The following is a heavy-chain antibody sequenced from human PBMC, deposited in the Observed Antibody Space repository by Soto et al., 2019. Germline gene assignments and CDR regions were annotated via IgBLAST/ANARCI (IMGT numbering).Heavy chain of an antibody. V-gene: IGHV3-7*01. CDR3: ARDLRWGGHYYYGMDV. D-gene: IGHD3-16*01. Sequence: EVQLVESGGGLVQPGGSLRLSCAASGFTFSSYWMSWVRQAPGKGLEWVANIKQDGSEKYYVDSVKGRFTISRDNAKNSLYLQMNSLRAEDTAVYYCARDLRWGGHYYYGMDVWGQGTTVTVSS. J-gene: IGHJ6*02. CDR2: IKQDGSEK. CDR1: GFTFSSYW.